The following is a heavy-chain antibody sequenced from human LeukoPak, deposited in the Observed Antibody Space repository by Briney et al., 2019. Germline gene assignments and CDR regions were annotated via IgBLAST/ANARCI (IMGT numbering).Heavy chain of an antibody. J-gene: IGHJ5*02. CDR3: ARAYNSGWSLPFDP. Sequence: GGSLRLSCAASGFTFSTYWMSWVRQAPGKGLEWVANIKQDGSEKYYVDSVKGRFTISRDNSKNTLYLQMNSLRVDDTAVYYCARAYNSGWSLPFDPWGQGTLVTVSS. CDR2: IKQDGSEK. CDR1: GFTFSTYW. V-gene: IGHV3-7*01. D-gene: IGHD6-19*01.